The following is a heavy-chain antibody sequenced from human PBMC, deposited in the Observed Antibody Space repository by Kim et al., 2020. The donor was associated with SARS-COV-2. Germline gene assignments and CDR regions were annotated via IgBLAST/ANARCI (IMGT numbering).Heavy chain of an antibody. Sequence: SETLSLTCTVSGGSISSYYWSWIRQPPGKGLEWIGYIYYSGSTNYNPSLKSRVTISVDTSKNQFSLKLNSVTAADTAVYYCARRQLHYYDSSGYYWGYYFDYWGQGTLVTVSS. CDR1: GGSISSYY. J-gene: IGHJ4*02. D-gene: IGHD3-22*01. V-gene: IGHV4-59*08. CDR3: ARRQLHYYDSSGYYWGYYFDY. CDR2: IYYSGST.